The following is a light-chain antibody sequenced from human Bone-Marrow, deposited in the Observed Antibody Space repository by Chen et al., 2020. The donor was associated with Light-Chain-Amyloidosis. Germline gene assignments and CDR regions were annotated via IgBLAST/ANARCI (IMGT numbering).Light chain of an antibody. CDR3: CSYAGSSTWV. Sequence: QSALTQPAAVTGSPGQPTTISSSGTDRNVGGDDVVAWYQQHPGTAPKLIIYDIVKRPSGVSDRCSASNSGDTASLTISGLQAEDEAYYYCCSYAGSSTWVFGTGAK. CDR2: DIV. CDR1: DRNVGGDDV. V-gene: IGLV2-23*02. J-gene: IGLJ1*01.